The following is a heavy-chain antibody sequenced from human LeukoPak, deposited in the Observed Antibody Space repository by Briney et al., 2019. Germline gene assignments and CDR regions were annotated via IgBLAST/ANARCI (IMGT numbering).Heavy chain of an antibody. CDR2: FDPEDGET. D-gene: IGHD3-10*01. CDR3: ATDRVGGAFDI. J-gene: IGHJ3*02. Sequence: ASVKVSCKASGYTFTSYDINWVRQAPGKGLEWMGGFDPEDGETIYAQKFQGRVTMTEDTSTDTAYMELSSLRSEDTAVYYCATDRVGGAFDIWGQGTMVTVSS. V-gene: IGHV1-24*01. CDR1: GYTFTSYD.